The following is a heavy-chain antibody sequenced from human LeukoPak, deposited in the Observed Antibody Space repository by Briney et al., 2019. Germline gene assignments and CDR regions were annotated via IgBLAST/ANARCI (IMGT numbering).Heavy chain of an antibody. V-gene: IGHV3-7*01. CDR1: GFTFSSYS. D-gene: IGHD4-17*01. CDR2: IKQDGSEK. CDR3: ARDPDYGDPLGFDY. J-gene: IGHJ4*02. Sequence: GGSLRLSCAASGFTFSSYSMNWVRQAPGKGLEWVANIKQDGSEKYYVDSVKGRFTISRDNAKNSLYLQMNSLRAEDTAVYYCARDPDYGDPLGFDYWGQGTLVTVSS.